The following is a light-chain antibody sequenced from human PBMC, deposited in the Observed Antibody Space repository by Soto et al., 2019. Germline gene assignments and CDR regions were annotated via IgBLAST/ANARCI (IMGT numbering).Light chain of an antibody. CDR2: GAS. CDR3: QQCGSSPWT. J-gene: IGKJ1*01. V-gene: IGKV3-20*01. Sequence: ETVLTQSPGTLSLSPGERATLSCRASQTIRSNYLAWYRQTPGQAPRLLIYGASNRAPGIADRFSGSGSGTDFTLIISRLEPEDFALYYCQQCGSSPWTYGQGTKVEIK. CDR1: QTIRSNY.